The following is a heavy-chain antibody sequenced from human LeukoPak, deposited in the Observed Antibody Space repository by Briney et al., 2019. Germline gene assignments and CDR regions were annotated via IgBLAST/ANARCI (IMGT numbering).Heavy chain of an antibody. CDR1: GGSISSYY. Sequence: SETLSLTCTVSGGSISSYYWSWIRQPPGKGLKWIGNIYYSGYTTYSPSLRSRVTISVDTSKNQFSLKLSSVTAADTAVYYCAREVRYYGSGSYSDYWGQGTLVTVSS. CDR2: IYYSGYT. J-gene: IGHJ4*02. CDR3: AREVRYYGSGSYSDY. V-gene: IGHV4-59*01. D-gene: IGHD3-10*01.